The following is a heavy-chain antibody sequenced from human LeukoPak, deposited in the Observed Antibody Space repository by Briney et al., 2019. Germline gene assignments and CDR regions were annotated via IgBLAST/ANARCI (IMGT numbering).Heavy chain of an antibody. CDR1: GFTFDDYA. CDR3: AKDVGPVVAATDDTSNWFDP. Sequence: GGSLRLSCAASGFTFDDYAMHWARQAPGKGLEWVSLISGDGGSTYYADSVKGQFTISRDNSKNSLYLQMNSLRTEDSALYYCAKDVGPVVAATDDTSNWFDPWGQGTLVSVPS. D-gene: IGHD2-15*01. CDR2: ISGDGGST. V-gene: IGHV3-43*02. J-gene: IGHJ5*02.